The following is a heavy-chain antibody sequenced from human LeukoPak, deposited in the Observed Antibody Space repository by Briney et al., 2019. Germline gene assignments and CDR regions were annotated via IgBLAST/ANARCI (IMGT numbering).Heavy chain of an antibody. V-gene: IGHV4-39*07. Sequence: SETLSLTCTVSGASISGSGYYWGWIRQPPGKGLEWIGNIYDSGSTYYNASLQSRVTISIDTSKNQFSLKLSSVTAADTAMYYCARHQRGNSDAFDIWGRGTMVTVSS. CDR1: GASISGSGYY. CDR2: IYDSGST. CDR3: ARHQRGNSDAFDI. J-gene: IGHJ3*02. D-gene: IGHD4-23*01.